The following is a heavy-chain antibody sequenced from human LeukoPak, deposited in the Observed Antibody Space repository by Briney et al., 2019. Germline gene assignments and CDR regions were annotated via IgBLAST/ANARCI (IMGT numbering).Heavy chain of an antibody. J-gene: IGHJ4*02. CDR2: INPNSGGT. V-gene: IGHV1-2*06. D-gene: IGHD6-13*01. CDR1: GYTFTGYY. CDR3: ARGPTGYSSSWYAY. Sequence: ASVKVSCKASGYTFTGYYMHWVRQAPGQGLEWMGRINPNSGGTNYAQKFQGRVTMTRDTSISTAYMELSRLRSDDTAVYYCARGPTGYSSSWYAYWVQGTLVTVSS.